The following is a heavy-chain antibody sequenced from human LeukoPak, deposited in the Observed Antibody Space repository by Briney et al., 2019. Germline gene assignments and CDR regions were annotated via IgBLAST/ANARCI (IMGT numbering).Heavy chain of an antibody. CDR3: ARIDDSSGYYYDY. CDR2: IDWDDDK. CDR1: GFSLSTSGMC. J-gene: IGHJ4*02. Sequence: SGPTLVNPTQTLTLTCTFSGFSLSTSGMCVSWIRQPPGKALEWLALIDWDDDKYYSTSLKTRLPISKDTSKNEGALTVTNMDPVDTATSYCARIDDSSGYYYDYWGQGTLVTVSS. D-gene: IGHD3-22*01. V-gene: IGHV2-70*01.